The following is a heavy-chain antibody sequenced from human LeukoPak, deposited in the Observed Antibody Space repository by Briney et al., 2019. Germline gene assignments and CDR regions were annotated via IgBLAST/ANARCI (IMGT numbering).Heavy chain of an antibody. V-gene: IGHV3-21*01. CDR3: ARGTWLNKLFDY. J-gene: IGHJ4*02. CDR2: ISSSSSYI. D-gene: IGHD1/OR15-1a*01. Sequence: GGSLRLSCAASGFTFSSYSMNWVRQAPGKGLEWVSSISSSSSYIYYADSVKGRFTISRDNAKNSLYLQMNSLRAEDTAVYYCARGTWLNKLFDYWGQGSLVTVSS. CDR1: GFTFSSYS.